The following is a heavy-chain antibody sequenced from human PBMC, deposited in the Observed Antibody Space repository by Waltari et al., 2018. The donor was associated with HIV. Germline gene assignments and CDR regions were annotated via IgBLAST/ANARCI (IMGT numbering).Heavy chain of an antibody. V-gene: IGHV4-39*02. D-gene: IGHD3-22*01. Sequence: QLQLQESGPGLVKPSETLSLTCTVSGGSIRSSSYYWGWIRQSPGKGLEWIGSIYYSGGTYDNPSLKSRVTMSVDTSKNHFSLKLNSVTAADTAVYYCARLLYDSGGYYYFDYWGQGTLVTVSS. CDR2: IYYSGGT. CDR1: GGSIRSSSYY. CDR3: ARLLYDSGGYYYFDY. J-gene: IGHJ4*02.